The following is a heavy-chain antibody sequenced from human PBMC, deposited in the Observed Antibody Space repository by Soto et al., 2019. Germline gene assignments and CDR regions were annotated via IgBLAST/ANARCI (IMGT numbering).Heavy chain of an antibody. D-gene: IGHD4-17*01. V-gene: IGHV1-69*02. CDR1: GGTFSSYT. J-gene: IGHJ6*03. CDR2: IIPILGIA. CDR3: ASKIDYGDYYYYYMDV. Sequence: SVKVSCKASGGTFSSYTISWVRHAPGQGLEWMGRIIPILGIANYAQKFQGRVTITADKSTSTAYMELSSLRSEDTAVYYCASKIDYGDYYYYYMDVWGKGTTVTVSS.